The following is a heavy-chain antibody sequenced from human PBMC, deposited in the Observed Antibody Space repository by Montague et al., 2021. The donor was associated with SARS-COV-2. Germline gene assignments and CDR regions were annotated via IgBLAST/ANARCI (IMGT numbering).Heavy chain of an antibody. CDR3: ARGHRAHDMDV. CDR1: GDSVSNNRVA. V-gene: IGHV6-1*01. J-gene: IGHJ6*02. CDR2: PYYRSNWYN. Sequence: CAISGDSVSNNRVAWTWFRQSPSRGLDWLGRPYYRSNWYNDYATSVKGRITVNPDTSKNQFSLQLNSVTPDDTAVYYCARGHRAHDMDVWGHGTAVTVSS.